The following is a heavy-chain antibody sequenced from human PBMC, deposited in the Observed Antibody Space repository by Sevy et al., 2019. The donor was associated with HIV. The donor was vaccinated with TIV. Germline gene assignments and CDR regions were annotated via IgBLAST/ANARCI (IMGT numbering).Heavy chain of an antibody. Sequence: GGSLRLSCAASGFTFSSYSMNWVRQAPGKGLEWVSYISSSSSTIYYADSVKGRFTISRDNAKNSLYLQMNSLGDEDTAVYYCAREAYCSGGSCVYYYYYGMDVWGQGTTVTVSS. CDR1: GFTFSSYS. V-gene: IGHV3-48*02. J-gene: IGHJ6*02. CDR3: AREAYCSGGSCVYYYYYGMDV. D-gene: IGHD2-15*01. CDR2: ISSSSSTI.